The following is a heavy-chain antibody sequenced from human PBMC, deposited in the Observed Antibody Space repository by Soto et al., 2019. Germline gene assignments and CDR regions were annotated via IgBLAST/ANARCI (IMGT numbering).Heavy chain of an antibody. J-gene: IGHJ6*02. Sequence: PGGSLRLSCAASGFTFSNAWMSWVRQAPGKGLEWVGRIKSKTDGGTTDYAAPVKGRFTISRDDSKNTLYLQMNSLKTEDTAVYYCTTDRSSRARSKKPTYSYYYGMDVWGQGTTATVSS. D-gene: IGHD3-16*02. CDR1: GFTFSNAW. CDR2: IKSKTDGGTT. CDR3: TTDRSSRARSKKPTYSYYYGMDV. V-gene: IGHV3-15*01.